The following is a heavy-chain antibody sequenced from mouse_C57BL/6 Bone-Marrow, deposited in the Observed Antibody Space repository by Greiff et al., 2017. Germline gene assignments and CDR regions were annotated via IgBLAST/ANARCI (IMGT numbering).Heavy chain of an antibody. Sequence: QVQLQQPGAELVKPGASVKLSCKASGYTFTSYWMQWVKQRPGQGLEWIGEIDPSDSYTNYNQKFKGKATLTVDTSSGTAYMQRSSLTSEDSAVYYCARSDYGYDGDYWGQGTTLTVSS. V-gene: IGHV1-50*01. D-gene: IGHD2-2*01. CDR2: IDPSDSYT. CDR1: GYTFTSYW. J-gene: IGHJ2*01. CDR3: ARSDYGYDGDY.